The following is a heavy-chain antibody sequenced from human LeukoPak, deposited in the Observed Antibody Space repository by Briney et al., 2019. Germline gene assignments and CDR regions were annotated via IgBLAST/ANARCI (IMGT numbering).Heavy chain of an antibody. CDR3: ARLPTGSSWYTVAFDI. CDR1: GYSFTSYR. J-gene: IGHJ3*02. CDR2: IYPGDSDT. Sequence: GESLQISCKGSGYSFTSYRIGWVRQMPGKGLEWMGIIYPGDSDTRYSPSFQGQVTISADKSISTAYLQWSSLKASDTAMYYCARLPTGSSWYTVAFDIWGQGTMVTVSS. V-gene: IGHV5-51*01. D-gene: IGHD6-13*01.